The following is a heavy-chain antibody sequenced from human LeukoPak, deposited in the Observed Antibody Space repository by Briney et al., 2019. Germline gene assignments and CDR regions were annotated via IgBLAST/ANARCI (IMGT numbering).Heavy chain of an antibody. J-gene: IGHJ3*02. CDR2: ITTTSRTI. Sequence: GGSLRLSCAASGFTFSDYWMNWVRQAPGKGLEWVSHITTTSRTIYYADSVKGRFTISRDDAKNSLYLQMTSLRAEDTAVYYCVKTAAQKGVFNAFDIWGQGTMVTVSS. D-gene: IGHD2-2*01. CDR1: GFTFSDYW. V-gene: IGHV3-48*01. CDR3: VKTAAQKGVFNAFDI.